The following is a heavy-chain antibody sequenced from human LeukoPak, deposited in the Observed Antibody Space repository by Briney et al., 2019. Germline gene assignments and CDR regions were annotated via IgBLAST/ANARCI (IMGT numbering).Heavy chain of an antibody. Sequence: KTGGSLRLSCAASGFTFSSYSMNWVRQAPGKGLEWVSSITSSSSYIYYADSVKGRFTISRDNAKNSLYLQMNSLRAEDTAVYYCARDRSGSYSAFDIWGQGTMVTVSS. CDR1: GFTFSSYS. J-gene: IGHJ3*02. CDR3: ARDRSGSYSAFDI. CDR2: ITSSSSYI. D-gene: IGHD1-26*01. V-gene: IGHV3-21*01.